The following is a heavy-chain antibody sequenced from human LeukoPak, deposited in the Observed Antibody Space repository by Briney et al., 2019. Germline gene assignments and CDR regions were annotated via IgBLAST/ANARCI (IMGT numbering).Heavy chain of an antibody. CDR3: ARGYYHTSGYHFDY. V-gene: IGHV3-64*04. D-gene: IGHD3-22*01. CDR1: GFPFNTYA. Sequence: QSGGSLRLSCSASGFPFNTYAIHWVRQAPGKGLESVAGISSNGDNTDFADSAKGRFTISRDNSKGALSLQMNSLTTEDTALYHCARGYYHTSGYHFDYWGQGTLVTVPS. J-gene: IGHJ4*02. CDR2: ISSNGDNT.